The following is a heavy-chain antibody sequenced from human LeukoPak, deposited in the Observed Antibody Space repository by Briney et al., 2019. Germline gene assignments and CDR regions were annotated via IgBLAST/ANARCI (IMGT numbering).Heavy chain of an antibody. J-gene: IGHJ6*04. Sequence: GRSLRLSCAGSGFTFSTYAMHWVRQAPGKGLEWVAVISYDGSNKYYADSVKGRFTISRDNSKNTLYPQMNSLRAEDTAEYYCARDIQSSSWFYYYYYGMDVWGKGTTVTVSS. CDR3: ARDIQSSSWFYYYYYGMDV. D-gene: IGHD6-13*01. V-gene: IGHV3-30*04. CDR2: ISYDGSNK. CDR1: GFTFSTYA.